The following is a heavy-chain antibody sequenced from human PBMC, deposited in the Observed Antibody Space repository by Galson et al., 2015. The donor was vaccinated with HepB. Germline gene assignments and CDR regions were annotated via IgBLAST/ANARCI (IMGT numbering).Heavy chain of an antibody. CDR2: IYYSGST. J-gene: IGHJ4*02. D-gene: IGHD5-24*01. CDR1: GGSISSYY. V-gene: IGHV4-59*01. Sequence: SETLSLTCTVSGGSISSYYWSWIRQPPGKGLEWIGYIYYSGSTNYNPSLKSRVTISVDTSKNQFSLKLSSVTAADTAVYYCARGLRDGYNVLFDYWGQGTLVTVSS. CDR3: ARGLRDGYNVLFDY.